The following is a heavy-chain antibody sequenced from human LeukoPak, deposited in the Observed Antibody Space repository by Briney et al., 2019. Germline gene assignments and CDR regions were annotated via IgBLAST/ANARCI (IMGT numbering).Heavy chain of an antibody. Sequence: SGPTLVNPTQTLTLTCTFSGFSLSTSGVGVGWIRQPPGKALEWLALIYWDDDKRYSPSLKSRLTITKDTSKNQVVLTMTNMDPVDTATYYCAHMETRYCSGGSCYDAFDIWGQGTMVTVSS. CDR2: IYWDDDK. CDR3: AHMETRYCSGGSCYDAFDI. CDR1: GFSLSTSGVG. D-gene: IGHD2-15*01. J-gene: IGHJ3*02. V-gene: IGHV2-5*02.